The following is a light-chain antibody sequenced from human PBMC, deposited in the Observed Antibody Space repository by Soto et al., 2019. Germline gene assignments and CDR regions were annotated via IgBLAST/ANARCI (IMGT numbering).Light chain of an antibody. Sequence: EIVLTQSPGTLSLSPGERATLSCRASQSVSSSYLAWYQQKPGQAPRLLIYVASSRATGIPDRFSGSGSGPDFTLTISRLEPEDFAVYYCQQYSSPPRTFGQGTKVEIK. J-gene: IGKJ1*01. CDR1: QSVSSSY. CDR2: VAS. V-gene: IGKV3-20*01. CDR3: QQYSSPPRT.